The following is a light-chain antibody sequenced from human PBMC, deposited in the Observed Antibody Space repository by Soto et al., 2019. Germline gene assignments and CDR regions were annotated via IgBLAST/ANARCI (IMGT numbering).Light chain of an antibody. CDR1: SSNIGNNY. V-gene: IGLV1-51*01. CDR3: GTWDSSLSAGVV. CDR2: DSS. J-gene: IGLJ2*01. Sequence: QSVLTQPPSVSAAPGQTVTISCSGSSSNIGNNYVSWYQQLPGTAPKLLIYDSSKRPPGIPDRFSGSKSGTSATLGITGLQTGDEADYYCGTWDSSLSAGVVFGGGTQLTVL.